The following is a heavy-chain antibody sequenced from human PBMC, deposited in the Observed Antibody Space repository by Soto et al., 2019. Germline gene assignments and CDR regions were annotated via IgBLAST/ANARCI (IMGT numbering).Heavy chain of an antibody. J-gene: IGHJ4*02. Sequence: EVQLLGSGGGLVQPGGSLRLSCAASGFTFSSYAMSWVRQAPGKGLEWVSGISGSGVSTHYADSVKGRFTISRDNSKNTLYLQMSSLRAEDTAAYYCAKEVGYSSGDDYFDYWGQGTLVTVSS. CDR2: ISGSGVST. D-gene: IGHD6-19*01. CDR1: GFTFSSYA. CDR3: AKEVGYSSGDDYFDY. V-gene: IGHV3-23*01.